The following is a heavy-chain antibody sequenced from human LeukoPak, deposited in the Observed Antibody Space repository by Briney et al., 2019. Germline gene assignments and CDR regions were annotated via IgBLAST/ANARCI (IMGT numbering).Heavy chain of an antibody. CDR1: GYTFTSYD. CDR2: MNPNSGNT. D-gene: IGHD2-15*01. CDR3: ASGLRGSLTNYYDYYGMDV. V-gene: IGHV1-8*01. J-gene: IGHJ6*02. Sequence: ASVKVSCKASGYTFTSYDINWVRQATGQGLEWMGWMNPNSGNTGYAQKFQGRVTMTRNTSISTAYMELSSLRSEDTAMYYCASGLRGSLTNYYDYYGMDVWGQGTTVTVSS.